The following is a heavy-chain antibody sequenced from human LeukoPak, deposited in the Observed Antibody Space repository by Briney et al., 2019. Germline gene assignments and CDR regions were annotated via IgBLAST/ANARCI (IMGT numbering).Heavy chain of an antibody. CDR2: IYSGGST. CDR1: GGSISSSNY. V-gene: IGHV3-53*01. Sequence: PSETLSLTCTVSGGSISSSNYMSWVRQAPGKGLEWVSVIYSGGSTYYADSVKGRFTISRDNSKNTLYLQMNSLRAEDTAVYYCARGALHDYGDYWGQGTLVTVSS. CDR3: ARGALHDYGDY. J-gene: IGHJ4*02. D-gene: IGHD4-11*01.